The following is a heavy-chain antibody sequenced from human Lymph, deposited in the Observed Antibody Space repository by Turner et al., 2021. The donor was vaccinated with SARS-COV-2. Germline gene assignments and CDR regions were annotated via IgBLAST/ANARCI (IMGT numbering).Heavy chain of an antibody. D-gene: IGHD3-10*01. Sequence: QVQLVESGGGVVQPGRSLRPSCLAFGFTFSTYAIYWVRQAPGKGLECVAVISYDGSNKYYADSVKCRFTISRDNSKNTLYLQMNSLRAEDTAVYYCARYASGGYFYYGMDVWGQGTTVTVSS. CDR2: ISYDGSNK. CDR1: GFTFSTYA. CDR3: ARYASGGYFYYGMDV. J-gene: IGHJ6*02. V-gene: IGHV3-30*04.